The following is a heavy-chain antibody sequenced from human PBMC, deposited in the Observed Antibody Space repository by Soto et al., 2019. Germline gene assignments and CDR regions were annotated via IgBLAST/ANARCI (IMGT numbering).Heavy chain of an antibody. V-gene: IGHV1-18*01. Sequence: QVQLVQSEAEVKKPGASVKVSCKASGYTFTSYAISWVRKAPGQGLEWMGWINAYNGNTNSAQKLQGRVTMTTDTSTNTAYMELRSLRSDDTAVYYCARDTAMALPDAWGQGTLVTVSS. J-gene: IGHJ4*02. CDR3: ARDTAMALPDA. CDR1: GYTFTSYA. D-gene: IGHD5-18*01. CDR2: INAYNGNT.